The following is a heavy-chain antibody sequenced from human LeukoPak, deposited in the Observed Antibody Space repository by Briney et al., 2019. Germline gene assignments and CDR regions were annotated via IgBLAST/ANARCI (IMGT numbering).Heavy chain of an antibody. CDR1: GGSISSFY. V-gene: IGHV4-59*01. J-gene: IGHJ6*02. CDR2: IDYSGTT. Sequence: PSEPLSLTCTVSGGSISSFYWSWIRQPPGKGLEWIGYIDYSGTTNYHPSLKSRVIISVDTSKNQFSLRLSSVTAADTAVYYCARDSPIDSSGSYYYNMDVWGQGTPVTVSS. D-gene: IGHD3-22*01. CDR3: ARDSPIDSSGSYYYNMDV.